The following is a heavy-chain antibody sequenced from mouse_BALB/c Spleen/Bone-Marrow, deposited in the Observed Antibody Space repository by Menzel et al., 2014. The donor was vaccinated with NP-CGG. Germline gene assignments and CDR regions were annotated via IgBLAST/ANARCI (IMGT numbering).Heavy chain of an antibody. J-gene: IGHJ4*01. Sequence: QVQLQQSGAELVKPGASVKLSCKASGYTFTSYYMYWVKQRPGQGLEWIGEINPSNGGTNFNEKFKSKATLTVDKSSSTAYMQLSSLTSEDSAVYYCTRGGWLAMDYWGQRTSVIVSS. CDR2: INPSNGGT. V-gene: IGHV1S81*02. CDR1: GYTFTSYY. D-gene: IGHD2-3*01. CDR3: TRGGWLAMDY.